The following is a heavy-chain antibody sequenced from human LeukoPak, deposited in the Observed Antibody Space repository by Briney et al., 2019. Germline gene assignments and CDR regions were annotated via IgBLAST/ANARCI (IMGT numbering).Heavy chain of an antibody. CDR3: ASPGYCSSTSCYRPPYYYYYGMDV. J-gene: IGHJ6*02. Sequence: SETLSLTCTVSGGSISSSSYYWGWIRQPPGKGLEWSGSIYYSGSTYYNPSLKSRVTISVDTSKNQFSLKLSSVTAADTAVYYCASPGYCSSTSCYRPPYYYYYGMDVWGQGTTVTVSS. CDR1: GGSISSSSYY. V-gene: IGHV4-39*01. D-gene: IGHD2-2*02. CDR2: IYYSGST.